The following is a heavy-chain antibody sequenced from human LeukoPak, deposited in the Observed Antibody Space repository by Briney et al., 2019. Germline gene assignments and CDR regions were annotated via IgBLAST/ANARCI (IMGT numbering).Heavy chain of an antibody. D-gene: IGHD3-10*01. CDR2: VSATGGRT. V-gene: IGHV3-23*01. Sequence: PGRSLRLSCAASGFTFRSFGMSWVRQAPGKGLGWVSTVSATGGRTYYADSVKGRFTISRDNFKNTVFLQMNSLRAEDTALYYCAKDVSAAPGYWGQGTLVTVSS. J-gene: IGHJ4*02. CDR3: AKDVSAAPGY. CDR1: GFTFRSFG.